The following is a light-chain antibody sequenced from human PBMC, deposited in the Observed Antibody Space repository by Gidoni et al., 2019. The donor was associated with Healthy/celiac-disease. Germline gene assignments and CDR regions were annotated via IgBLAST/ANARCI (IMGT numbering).Light chain of an antibody. V-gene: IGKV4-1*01. Sequence: DIAMTQSPDPLAVSLGERTTINSKSSQSVIYSSNSKNYLAWYQQKPGQPPTLLIYWASTRESGVPDRFSGSWSGTDFTLTISSLQAEDVAVYYCQQYYSTPPAFGPGTKVDIK. CDR3: QQYYSTPPA. J-gene: IGKJ3*01. CDR2: WAS. CDR1: QSVIYSSNSKNY.